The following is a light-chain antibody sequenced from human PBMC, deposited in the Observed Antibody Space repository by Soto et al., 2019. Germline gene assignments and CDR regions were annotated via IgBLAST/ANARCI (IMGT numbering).Light chain of an antibody. J-gene: IGKJ1*01. CDR1: QIVSNNY. CDR3: QPYGTSSWT. Sequence: EIVLTQSPGTLSLSPGERATLSCRASQIVSNNYLAWYQQKPGQAPRLLMYGASSRATGIPARFSGSGSGTDFTLTISRLEPEDFAVYYCQPYGTSSWTFGQGTKVAIK. CDR2: GAS. V-gene: IGKV3-20*01.